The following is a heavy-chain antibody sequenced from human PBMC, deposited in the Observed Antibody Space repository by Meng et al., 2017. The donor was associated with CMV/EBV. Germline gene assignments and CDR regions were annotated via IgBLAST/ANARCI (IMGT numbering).Heavy chain of an antibody. V-gene: IGHV3-53*01. D-gene: IGHD3-3*01. CDR3: ARSGKFWSGYGMDV. Sequence: GESLKISCAASGFTFSSYAMSWVRQAPGKGLEWVSVIYSGGSTYYAGSVKGRFTISRDNSKNTLYLQMNSLRAEDTAVYYCARSGKFWSGYGMDVWGQGTTVTVSS. CDR1: GFTFSSYA. J-gene: IGHJ6*02. CDR2: IYSGGST.